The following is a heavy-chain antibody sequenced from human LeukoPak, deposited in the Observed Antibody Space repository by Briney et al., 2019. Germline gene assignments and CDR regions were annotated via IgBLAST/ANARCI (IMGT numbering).Heavy chain of an antibody. V-gene: IGHV1-69*05. CDR3: ARAGAAAGTGWFDP. CDR2: IIPIFGTA. J-gene: IGHJ5*02. Sequence: SVKVSCKASGRTFSSYAISWVPEAPGQGLEWMGGIIPIFGTANYAQKFQVRVTITTDESTSTAYMELSSLRSEDTAVYYCARAGAAAGTGWFDPWGQGTLVTVSS. CDR1: GRTFSSYA. D-gene: IGHD6-13*01.